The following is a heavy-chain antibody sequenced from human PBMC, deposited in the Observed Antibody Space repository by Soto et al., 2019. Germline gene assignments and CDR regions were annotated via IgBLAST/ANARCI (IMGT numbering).Heavy chain of an antibody. J-gene: IGHJ6*02. D-gene: IGHD3-10*01. CDR2: ISYDGSNK. V-gene: IGHV3-30*18. Sequence: GGSLRLSCAASGFTFSSYGMHWVRQAPGKGLEWVAVISYDGSNKYYADSVKGRFTISRDNSKNTLYLQMNSLRAEDTAVYYCAKGSGGYYGMDVWGQGTKVTVSS. CDR3: AKGSGGYYGMDV. CDR1: GFTFSSYG.